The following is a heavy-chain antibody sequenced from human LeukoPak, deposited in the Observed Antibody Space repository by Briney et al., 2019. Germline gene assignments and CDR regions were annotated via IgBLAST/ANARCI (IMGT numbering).Heavy chain of an antibody. J-gene: IGHJ5*02. CDR3: ARRNSMVRGALDP. CDR2: IYPGDSDT. Sequence: GESLQISCKASGYSFINYWLGWVRQRPGNGLEWIGIIYPGDSDTRYSPSFQGQVTISADRSISTAFLQWNSLKPSDSAIYYCARRNSMVRGALDPWGQGTLVTVSS. D-gene: IGHD3-10*01. CDR1: GYSFINYW. V-gene: IGHV5-51*01.